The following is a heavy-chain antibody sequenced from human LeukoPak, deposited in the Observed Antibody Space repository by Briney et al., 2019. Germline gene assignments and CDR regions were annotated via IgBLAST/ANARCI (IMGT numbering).Heavy chain of an antibody. CDR3: ARYSSSFAGGFDY. J-gene: IGHJ4*02. Sequence: GGSLQISCEGSGYSFTSYWIGGGRQVRGKGLERMGIIYPGDSDTRYSPSFQGQVTISADKSISTAYLQWSSLKASDTAMYYCARYSSSFAGGFDYWGQGTLVTVSS. CDR1: GYSFTSYW. CDR2: IYPGDSDT. V-gene: IGHV5-51*01. D-gene: IGHD6-6*01.